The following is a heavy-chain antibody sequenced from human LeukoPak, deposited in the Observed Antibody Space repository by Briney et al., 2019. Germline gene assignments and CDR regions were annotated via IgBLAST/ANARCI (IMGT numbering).Heavy chain of an antibody. V-gene: IGHV3-21*01. D-gene: IGHD6-19*01. CDR1: GFTFSSYS. CDR3: ARDPPAVAGQSDY. Sequence: GGSLRLSCAASGFTFSSYSMNWVRQAPGKGLEWVSSISSSSSYIYYADSVKGRFTISRDNAKNSLYLQMNSLRAEDTAVYYCARDPPAVAGQSDYWGQGTLVTVSS. CDR2: ISSSSSYI. J-gene: IGHJ4*02.